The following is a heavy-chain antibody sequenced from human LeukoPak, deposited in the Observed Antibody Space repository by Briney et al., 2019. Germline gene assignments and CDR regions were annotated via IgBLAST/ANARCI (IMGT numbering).Heavy chain of an antibody. CDR2: ISGSGGST. J-gene: IGHJ4*02. Sequence: AGGSLRLSCAASGFTFDDYGMSWVRQAPGKGLEWVSAISGSGGSTYYADSVKGRFTISRDNSKNTLYLQMNSLRAEDTAVYYCAKSIKLTTVTTGAFDYWGQGTLVTVSS. D-gene: IGHD4-17*01. CDR3: AKSIKLTTVTTGAFDY. V-gene: IGHV3-23*01. CDR1: GFTFDDYG.